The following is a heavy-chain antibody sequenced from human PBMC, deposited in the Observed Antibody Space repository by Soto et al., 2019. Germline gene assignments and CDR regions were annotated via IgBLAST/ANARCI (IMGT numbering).Heavy chain of an antibody. J-gene: IGHJ4*02. V-gene: IGHV4-4*02. Sequence: SETLSLTCAVSGGSISSSNWWSWVRQPPGKGLEWIGEIYHSGSTYYNPSLKSRVSLTVDPSRNQFSLNVNSVTAADTAVYYCARTTTGGSGTSDYWGQGTQVTVSS. CDR2: IYHSGST. CDR3: ARTTTGGSGTSDY. CDR1: GGSISSSNW. D-gene: IGHD3-10*01.